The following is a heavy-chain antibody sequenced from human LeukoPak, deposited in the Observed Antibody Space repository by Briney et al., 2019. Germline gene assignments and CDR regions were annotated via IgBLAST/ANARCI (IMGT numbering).Heavy chain of an antibody. Sequence: SETLSLTCAVSGGSVSSGSYYWSWIRQPPGKGLEWIGYIYYSGSTNYNPSLKSRVTISVDTSKNQFSLKLSSVTAADTAVYYCARGIGVVVAPINWFDPWGQGTLVTVSS. CDR1: GGSVSSGSYY. D-gene: IGHD3-22*01. V-gene: IGHV4-61*01. CDR2: IYYSGST. J-gene: IGHJ5*02. CDR3: ARGIGVVVAPINWFDP.